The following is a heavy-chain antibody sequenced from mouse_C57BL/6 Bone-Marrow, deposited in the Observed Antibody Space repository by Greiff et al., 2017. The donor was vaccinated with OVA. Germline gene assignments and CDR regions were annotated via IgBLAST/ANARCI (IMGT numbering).Heavy chain of an antibody. D-gene: IGHD2-1*01. Sequence: VQLVESGAELVRPGTSVKVSCKASGYAFTNYLIEWVKQRPGQGLEWIGVINPGSGGTTYNAKFKGKATLTADKSSSTAYMQLSSLTSEDSAVYVCARSPYGNYRAWFAYWGQGTLVTVSA. V-gene: IGHV1-54*01. J-gene: IGHJ3*01. CDR1: GYAFTNYL. CDR3: ARSPYGNYRAWFAY. CDR2: INPGSGGT.